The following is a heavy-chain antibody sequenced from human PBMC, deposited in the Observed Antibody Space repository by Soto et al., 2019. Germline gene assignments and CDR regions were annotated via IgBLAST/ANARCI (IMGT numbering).Heavy chain of an antibody. CDR1: GFSFSDYS. CDR3: AREARYDRGVYHYEGIDY. V-gene: IGHV3-23*01. Sequence: ELQLLQSGGGLAQPGGSLTLSCAASGFSFSDYSMNWVRRAPGKGLEWVSAFSAGGDYRHYADSVKGRFPISRDNSKNTISLQMSSLRAEDTARYYCAREARYDRGVYHYEGIDYWGQGTLVTVSS. D-gene: IGHD3-22*01. CDR2: FSAGGDYR. J-gene: IGHJ4*02.